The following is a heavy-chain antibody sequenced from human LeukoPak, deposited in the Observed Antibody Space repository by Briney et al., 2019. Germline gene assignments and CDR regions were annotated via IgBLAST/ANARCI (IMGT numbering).Heavy chain of an antibody. J-gene: IGHJ3*02. D-gene: IGHD3-3*01. CDR3: ATREWVLGIPDAFDI. CDR1: GYTLTELS. Sequence: ASVKVSCKVSGYTLTELSVHWVRQAPGKGLEWMGGFDPEDGETIYAQKFQGRVTMTEDTSTDTAYMELSSLRSEDTAVYYCATREWVLGIPDAFDIWGQGTMVTVSS. V-gene: IGHV1-24*01. CDR2: FDPEDGET.